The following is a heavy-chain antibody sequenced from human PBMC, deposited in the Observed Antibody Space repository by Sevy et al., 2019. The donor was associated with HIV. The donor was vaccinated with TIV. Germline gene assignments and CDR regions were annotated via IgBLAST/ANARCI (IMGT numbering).Heavy chain of an antibody. J-gene: IGHJ5*02. Sequence: GGSLRLSCAACGFSISNNYTAWVRQAPGKGLEWVSVMYSGGSPYYADSVKGRFALSRDMSKNTVYLQMNSLRAEDTAVYYCARGYCGGGSCTAFDPWGQGTLVTVSS. CDR3: ARGYCGGGSCTAFDP. CDR2: MYSGGSP. V-gene: IGHV3-53*01. CDR1: GFSISNNY. D-gene: IGHD2-15*01.